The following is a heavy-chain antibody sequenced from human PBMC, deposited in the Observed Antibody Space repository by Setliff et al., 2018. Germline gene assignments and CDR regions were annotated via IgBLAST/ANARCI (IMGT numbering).Heavy chain of an antibody. J-gene: IGHJ6*02. CDR1: GGSISSSSYY. CDR3: ARESRYYYDNLGTLDYYGMDV. V-gene: IGHV4-39*02. Sequence: SETLSLTCTVSGGSISSSSYYWGWIRQPPGKGLEWIGSIYYSGSTYYNPSLKSRVTISVDTSKNQFSLKLSSVTAADTAVYYCARESRYYYDNLGTLDYYGMDVWGQGTTVTVSS. D-gene: IGHD3-22*01. CDR2: IYYSGST.